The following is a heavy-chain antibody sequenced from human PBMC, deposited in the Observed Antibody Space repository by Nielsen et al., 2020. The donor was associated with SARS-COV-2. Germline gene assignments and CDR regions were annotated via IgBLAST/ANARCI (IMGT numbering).Heavy chain of an antibody. J-gene: IGHJ6*02. V-gene: IGHV1-18*04. CDR1: GYTFTSYG. Sequence: ASVKVSCKASGYTFTSYGISWVRQAPGQGLEWMGWISAYNGNTNYAQKLQGRVTMTTDTSTSTAYMELSSLRSEDTAVYYCAAGWGDYGSGSHYYYYGMDVWGQGTTVTVSS. CDR2: ISAYNGNT. CDR3: AAGWGDYGSGSHYYYYGMDV. D-gene: IGHD3-10*01.